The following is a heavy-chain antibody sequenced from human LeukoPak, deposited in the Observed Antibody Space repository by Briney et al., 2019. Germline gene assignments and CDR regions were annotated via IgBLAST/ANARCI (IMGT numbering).Heavy chain of an antibody. D-gene: IGHD1-1*01. Sequence: TGGSLRLSCAASGFTFSSFWMHWVRQAPGKGLEYVSSISANGGSTYYADSVKGRFTISRDNSKNTLYLQMSSLRAEDTAVYYCVRYVSTTGGNWFDPWGQGNLVTVSS. CDR1: GFTFSSFW. CDR2: ISANGGST. J-gene: IGHJ5*02. V-gene: IGHV3-64D*09. CDR3: VRYVSTTGGNWFDP.